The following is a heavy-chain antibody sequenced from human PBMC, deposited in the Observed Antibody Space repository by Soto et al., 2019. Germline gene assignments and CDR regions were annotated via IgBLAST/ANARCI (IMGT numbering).Heavy chain of an antibody. D-gene: IGHD3-16*01. CDR1: GFIFSSYA. CDR2: ISYDGSNK. J-gene: IGHJ6*02. Sequence: QVQLVESGVGVVQPGRSLRLSCAASGFIFSSYAMHWVRQAPGKGLEWVAVISYDGSNKYYADSVKGRFTISRDNSKNTLYLQMNSLRAEDTAVYYWARGGRIYYGMDVWGQGTTVTVSS. CDR3: ARGGRIYYGMDV. V-gene: IGHV3-30-3*01.